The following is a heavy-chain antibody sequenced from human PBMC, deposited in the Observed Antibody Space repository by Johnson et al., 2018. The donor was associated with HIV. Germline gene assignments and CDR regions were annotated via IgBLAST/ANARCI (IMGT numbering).Heavy chain of an antibody. D-gene: IGHD3-9*01. Sequence: VQLVESGGGLVKPGGSLRLSCAASGFTFSSYGMHWVRQAPGKGLEWVANIKQDGSEKYYVDSMKGRFTISRDNAKNSLYLQMNSLRAEDTAVYYCAKDRNYDILSIWGQGTLVTDSS. CDR3: AKDRNYDILSI. CDR2: IKQDGSEK. CDR1: GFTFSSYG. V-gene: IGHV3-7*01. J-gene: IGHJ3*02.